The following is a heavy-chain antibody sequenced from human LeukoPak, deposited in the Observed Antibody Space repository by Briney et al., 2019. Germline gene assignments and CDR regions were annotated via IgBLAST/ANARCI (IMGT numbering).Heavy chain of an antibody. V-gene: IGHV3-23*01. CDR2: ISSSGGDT. CDR1: GFTFMTYG. D-gene: IGHD6-6*01. J-gene: IGHJ6*03. CDR3: AKDDVAAFATGYMDV. Sequence: GGSLRLSCAASGFTFMTYGMGWVRLAPGKGLEWISAISSSGGDTYYADSVRGRFTISRDNSKNTLYLQMNSLRAEDTAVYYCAKDDVAAFATGYMDVWGKGTTVTVSS.